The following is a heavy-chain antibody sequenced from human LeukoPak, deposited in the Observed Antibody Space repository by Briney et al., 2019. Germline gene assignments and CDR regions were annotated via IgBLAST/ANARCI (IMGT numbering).Heavy chain of an antibody. CDR3: ASGAEGYVFDP. CDR1: GFTFSSYG. D-gene: IGHD5-12*01. V-gene: IGHV3-30*04. J-gene: IGHJ5*02. Sequence: GGSLRLSCAASGFTFSSYGTHWVRQAPGKGLEWVAVISFDGSDKNHADSVKGRFTISRDNSKNTLFLQMNSLRAEDTAVYYCASGAEGYVFDPWGQGTLVTVSS. CDR2: ISFDGSDK.